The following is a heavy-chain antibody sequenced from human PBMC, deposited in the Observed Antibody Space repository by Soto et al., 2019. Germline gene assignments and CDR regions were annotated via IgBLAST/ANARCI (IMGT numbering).Heavy chain of an antibody. V-gene: IGHV1-69*06. D-gene: IGHD1-7*01. J-gene: IGHJ3*01. CDR1: GDTFKNHG. CDR2: IIPVFGTT. Sequence: QEQLVQSGAEVKKPGSSVKVSCRASGDTFKNHGISWVRQAPGQGLEWMGSIIPVFGTTNYAQKSRGRLTPTADKATTTAYMELRSLTSEDTAVYFCARDTAELNYTEPSRAFDVWGQGTLITVSS. CDR3: ARDTAELNYTEPSRAFDV.